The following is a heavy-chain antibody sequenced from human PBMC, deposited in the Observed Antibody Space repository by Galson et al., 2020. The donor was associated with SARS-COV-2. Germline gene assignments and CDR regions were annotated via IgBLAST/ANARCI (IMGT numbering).Heavy chain of an antibody. CDR2: ISSSGSTI. D-gene: IGHD1-7*01. CDR1: GFTFSSYS. Sequence: GESLKISCAASGFTFSSYSMNWVRQAPGKGLEWVSYISSSGSTIYYADSVKGRFTISRDNAKNSLYLQMNSLRDEDTAVYYCARARTTDWYFDLWGRGTLVTVSS. V-gene: IGHV3-48*02. CDR3: ARARTTDWYFDL. J-gene: IGHJ2*01.